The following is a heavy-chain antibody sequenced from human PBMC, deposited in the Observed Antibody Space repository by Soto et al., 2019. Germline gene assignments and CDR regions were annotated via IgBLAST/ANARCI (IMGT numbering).Heavy chain of an antibody. V-gene: IGHV3-74*01. D-gene: IGHD2-2*02. J-gene: IGHJ5*02. CDR1: GFTFSNYW. CDR2: INSDGSIT. Sequence: GGSLRLSCAASGFTFSNYWMHWVRQAPGKGLVWVSRINSDGSITNYADSVKGRFTVYRDNAQNTLYLQMNSLRVEDTAAYYCARDHCTTTTCYTVWFDPWGQGTRVTVSS. CDR3: ARDHCTTTTCYTVWFDP.